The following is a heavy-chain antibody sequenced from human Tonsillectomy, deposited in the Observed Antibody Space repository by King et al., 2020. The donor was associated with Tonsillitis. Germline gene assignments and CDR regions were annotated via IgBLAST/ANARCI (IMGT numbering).Heavy chain of an antibody. CDR2: IKSKTDGGTT. J-gene: IGHJ4*02. V-gene: IGHV3-15*01. Sequence: VQLVESGGGLVKPGGSLRLSCAASGFTFTNAWMSWVRQAPGKGLEWVGRIKSKTDGGTTDYAAPVKGRFSISRDDSKNMLYLQMNSLKNEDTAVYYCTTDAPYSSGWNFPFDYWGQGTLVTVSS. D-gene: IGHD6-19*01. CDR1: GFTFTNAW. CDR3: TTDAPYSSGWNFPFDY.